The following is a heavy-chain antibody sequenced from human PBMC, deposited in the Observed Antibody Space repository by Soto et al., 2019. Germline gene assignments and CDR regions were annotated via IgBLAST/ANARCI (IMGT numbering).Heavy chain of an antibody. CDR3: ARDREYYDSSGLFDY. V-gene: IGHV3-21*01. D-gene: IGHD3-22*01. Sequence: LRLSCAASGFTFISDSMNWVRQAPGKGLEWVSSISSSSYIYYADSVKGRFTISRDNAKNSLYLQMNSLRAEDTAVYYCARDREYYDSSGLFDYWGPGPRVNVPS. CDR1: GFTFISDS. J-gene: IGHJ4*02. CDR2: ISSSSYI.